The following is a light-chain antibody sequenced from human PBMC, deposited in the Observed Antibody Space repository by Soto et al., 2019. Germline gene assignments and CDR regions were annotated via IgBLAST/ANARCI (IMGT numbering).Light chain of an antibody. V-gene: IGLV2-8*01. CDR3: SSYAGTNNHHV. CDR1: GCDIVIDNQ. CDR2: EVT. Sequence: QSALTQPPSASWSPGQSITLSCTGSGCDIVIDNQTPWYQQNPVELANLLIYEVTKRPSGVPYRFSGSKSGNTASLTVSGLQAEDEADYYCSSYAGTNNHHVFGTGSKVTV. J-gene: IGLJ1*01.